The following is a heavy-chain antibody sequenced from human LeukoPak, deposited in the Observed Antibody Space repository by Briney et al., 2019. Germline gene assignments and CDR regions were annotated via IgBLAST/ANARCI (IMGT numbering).Heavy chain of an antibody. J-gene: IGHJ5*02. V-gene: IGHV4-61*02. CDR1: GVSISTGNYY. Sequence: SETLSLTCTISGVSISTGNYYWRWIRQPAGKGLEYIGRIYTTGGTSGSTYYNPSLKSRVTISVDTSKNQFSLKLSSVTAADTAVYYCAWGDSSGYPFDHWGQGTLVTVSS. CDR2: IYTTGGTSGST. CDR3: AWGDSSGYPFDH. D-gene: IGHD3-22*01.